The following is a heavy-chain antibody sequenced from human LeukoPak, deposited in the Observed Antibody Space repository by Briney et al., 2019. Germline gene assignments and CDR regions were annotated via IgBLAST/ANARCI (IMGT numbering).Heavy chain of an antibody. CDR3: VRDGSGYDY. D-gene: IGHD6-19*01. Sequence: PGGSLGLSCAASRFTFSNYWVSWVRQPPGKGLEWVANINQGGSEKYYVSSVKGRFTISRDNAKNSLYLQMNSLRADDTAIYYCVRDGSGYDYWGQGTLVTVSS. V-gene: IGHV3-7*05. J-gene: IGHJ4*02. CDR2: INQGGSEK. CDR1: RFTFSNYW.